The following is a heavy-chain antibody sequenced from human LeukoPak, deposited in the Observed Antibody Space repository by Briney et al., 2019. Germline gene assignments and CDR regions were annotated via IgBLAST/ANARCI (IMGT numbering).Heavy chain of an antibody. CDR1: GGSISSGGYS. J-gene: IGHJ4*02. D-gene: IGHD3-10*01. V-gene: IGHV4-30-2*01. Sequence: SQTLSLTCAVSGGSISSGGYSWSWIRQPPGKGLEWIGYIYHSGSTYYNPSLKSRVTISVDWSKNQFSPKLSSVTAADTAVYYCARADYYGSGNFDYWGQGTLVTVSS. CDR2: IYHSGST. CDR3: ARADYYGSGNFDY.